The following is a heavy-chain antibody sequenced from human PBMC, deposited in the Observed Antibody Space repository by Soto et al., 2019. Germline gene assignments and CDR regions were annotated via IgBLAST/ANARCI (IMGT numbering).Heavy chain of an antibody. Sequence: QVQLVQSGAEVKKPGASVKVSCKASGYTFTSYDINWVRQATGQGLEWMGWMNPNSGNTGYAQKFQGRVTMTGNTSISTAYMELSSLRSDDTAMYYCARGLEWSWSLDPWGQGTLVTVSS. V-gene: IGHV1-8*01. CDR1: GYTFTSYD. J-gene: IGHJ5*02. CDR2: MNPNSGNT. CDR3: ARGLEWSWSLDP. D-gene: IGHD3-3*01.